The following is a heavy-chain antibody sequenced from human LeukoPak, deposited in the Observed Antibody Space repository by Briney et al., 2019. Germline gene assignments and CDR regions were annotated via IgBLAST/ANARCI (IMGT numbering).Heavy chain of an antibody. CDR1: GYTFTSYD. Sequence: ASVKVSCKASGYTFTSYDINWVRQATGQGLEWMGWMNPNSGNTVYAQKFQGRVTMTRNTSISTAYMELSSLRSEDTAVYYCARVHNRNWYFDLWGRGTLVTVSS. D-gene: IGHD1-14*01. V-gene: IGHV1-8*01. CDR3: ARVHNRNWYFDL. CDR2: MNPNSGNT. J-gene: IGHJ2*01.